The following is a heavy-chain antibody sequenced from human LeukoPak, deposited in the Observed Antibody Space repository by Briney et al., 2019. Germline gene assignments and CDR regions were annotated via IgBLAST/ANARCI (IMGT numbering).Heavy chain of an antibody. CDR3: ARDLAPWGSISNFDY. CDR1: GFTFSSYW. V-gene: IGHV3-74*01. CDR2: INSDGSST. J-gene: IGHJ4*02. Sequence: GGSLRLSCAASGFTFSSYWMHWVRQAPGKGLVWVSRINSDGSSTNYADSVKGRFSISRDNAKNTLYLQMNSLRAEDTAVYYCARDLAPWGSISNFDYWGQGTLVTVSS. D-gene: IGHD7-27*01.